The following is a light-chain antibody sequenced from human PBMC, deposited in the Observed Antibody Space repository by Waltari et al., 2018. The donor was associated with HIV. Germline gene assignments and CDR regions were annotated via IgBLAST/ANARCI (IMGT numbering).Light chain of an antibody. Sequence: DIQMNQSPSTLSASVGDRVTITSPASQSISSWLAWYQQKPGKAPKLLIYKASSLESGVPSRFSGSGSGTEFTLTISSLQPDDFATYYCQQYNSYSRTFGQGTKVEIK. CDR1: QSISSW. J-gene: IGKJ1*01. V-gene: IGKV1-5*03. CDR3: QQYNSYSRT. CDR2: KAS.